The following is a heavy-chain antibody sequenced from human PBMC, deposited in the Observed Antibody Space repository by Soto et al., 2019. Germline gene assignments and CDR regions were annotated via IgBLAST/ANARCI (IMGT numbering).Heavy chain of an antibody. Sequence: QMQLVQSGAEVKKPGASVEVSCKASGYTFSNYYVHWVRQAPGEGLEWMGMINPTGDSTTYAQKLQGRVTMTRDTSTSTVYMELYSLRSEETAVYYCAGPNWAGQDAFDIWGQGTMVTVSS. CDR1: GYTFSNYY. CDR2: INPTGDST. CDR3: AGPNWAGQDAFDI. J-gene: IGHJ3*02. V-gene: IGHV1-46*01. D-gene: IGHD1-1*01.